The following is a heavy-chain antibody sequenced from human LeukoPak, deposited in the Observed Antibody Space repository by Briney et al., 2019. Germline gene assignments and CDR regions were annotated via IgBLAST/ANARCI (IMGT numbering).Heavy chain of an antibody. Sequence: GGSLRLSCAASGFTFSSYRMNWVRQAPGKGLEWVSSISSSSSYIYYADSVKGRFTISRDNAKNSLYLQMNSLRAEDTAVYYCASLGSLTMTNDYWGQGTLVTVSS. CDR1: GFTFSSYR. D-gene: IGHD4/OR15-4a*01. CDR3: ASLGSLTMTNDY. J-gene: IGHJ4*02. V-gene: IGHV3-21*01. CDR2: ISSSSSYI.